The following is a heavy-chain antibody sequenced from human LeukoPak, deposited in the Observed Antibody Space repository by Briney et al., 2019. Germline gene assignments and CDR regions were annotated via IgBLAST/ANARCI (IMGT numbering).Heavy chain of an antibody. CDR1: GFTFSSYG. Sequence: GGSLRLSCAASGFTFSSYGMHWVRQAPGKGLEWVAVISYDGSNKYYADSMKGRFTISRDNSKNTLYLQMNSPRAEDTAVYYCAKDRGYFDWLFPRVVDYWGQGTLVTVSS. V-gene: IGHV3-30*18. D-gene: IGHD3-9*01. CDR2: ISYDGSNK. CDR3: AKDRGYFDWLFPRVVDY. J-gene: IGHJ4*02.